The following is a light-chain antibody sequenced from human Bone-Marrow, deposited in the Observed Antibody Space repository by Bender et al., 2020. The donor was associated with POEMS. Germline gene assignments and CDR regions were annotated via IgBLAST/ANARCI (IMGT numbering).Light chain of an antibody. CDR2: GYT. CDR1: SSDIGAGSD. J-gene: IGLJ1*01. Sequence: QSVLTQPPSVSGAPGQRVTISCTGSSSDIGAGSDVHWYQQLPGTAPKVLIYGYTNRASGVPDRFSGSRSGTSASLAITGLQAEDEADYYCQSYDNSLTGYVFGTGTKVTV. CDR3: QSYDNSLTGYV. V-gene: IGLV1-40*01.